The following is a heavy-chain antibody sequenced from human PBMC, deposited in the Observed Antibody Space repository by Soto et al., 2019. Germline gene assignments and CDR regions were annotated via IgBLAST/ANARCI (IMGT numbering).Heavy chain of an antibody. CDR1: GFSVSSNY. CDR3: ARDRWYYYDSSGYNHYYGMDV. V-gene: IGHV3-53*01. D-gene: IGHD3-22*01. CDR2: IYSGGST. J-gene: IGHJ6*02. Sequence: GRSLRLSCAASGFSVSSNYMSWVPQAAGKGLAWVSVIYSGGSTDYADSVKGRFTISRDNSKNTLYLQMNSLRAEDTSVYYCARDRWYYYDSSGYNHYYGMDVWGQGTTVTVSS.